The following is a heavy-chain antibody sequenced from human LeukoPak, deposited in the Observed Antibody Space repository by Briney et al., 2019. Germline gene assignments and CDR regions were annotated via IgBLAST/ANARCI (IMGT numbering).Heavy chain of an antibody. CDR3: AGYDFWSGSPFDI. J-gene: IGHJ3*02. Sequence: SETLSLTCTVSGYSISSGYYWGWIRQPPGKGLEWIGSIYRGGSIYYNPSLKSRVTKSVDTSKNQFSLKLSSVTAADTAVYYCAGYDFWSGSPFDIWGQGIMVTVSS. V-gene: IGHV4-38-2*02. CDR1: GYSISSGYY. D-gene: IGHD3-3*01. CDR2: IYRGGSI.